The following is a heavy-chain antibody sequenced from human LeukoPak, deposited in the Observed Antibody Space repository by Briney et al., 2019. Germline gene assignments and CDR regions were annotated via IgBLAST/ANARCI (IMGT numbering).Heavy chain of an antibody. V-gene: IGHV4-38-2*02. D-gene: IGHD3-10*01. CDR3: AKSNGYGLVDI. J-gene: IGHJ3*02. CDR1: GYSISSGYY. Sequence: SETLSLTCTVSGYSISSGYYWGWIRQPPGKGLEWIGSIYHSGSTYYNPSLKSRVTMSPDTSKNQFSLKLSSVTAADTAVYYCAKSNGYGLVDIWGQGTMVTVSS. CDR2: IYHSGST.